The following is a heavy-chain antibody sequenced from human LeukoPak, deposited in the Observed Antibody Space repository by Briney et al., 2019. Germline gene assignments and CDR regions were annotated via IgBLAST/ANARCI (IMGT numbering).Heavy chain of an antibody. J-gene: IGHJ4*02. CDR1: GFTFSSYE. V-gene: IGHV3-48*03. Sequence: PGGSLRLSCAASGFTFSSYEMNWVRQAPGKGLVWVSYISSSGSTIYYADSVKGRFTISRDNAKNSLYLQMNSLRPEDTAVYHCAKDWGNYFASGSSYLDYWGQGTLVTVSS. CDR3: AKDWGNYFASGSSYLDY. CDR2: ISSSGSTI. D-gene: IGHD3-10*01.